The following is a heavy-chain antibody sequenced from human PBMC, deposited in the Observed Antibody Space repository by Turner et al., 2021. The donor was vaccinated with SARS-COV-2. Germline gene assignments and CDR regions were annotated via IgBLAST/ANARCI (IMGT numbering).Heavy chain of an antibody. CDR2: ISYDGSNK. Sequence: QVQLVESGGGGVQPGRSLRLSCPASGFTFRRYGMHWVRQGPGKGLEWVAVISYDGSNKYYADSVKGRFTISRDNSKNTLYLQMNSLRAEDTAVYYCAKVFFSYGYYAVYFDYWGQGTLVTVSS. V-gene: IGHV3-30*18. J-gene: IGHJ4*02. D-gene: IGHD5-18*01. CDR3: AKVFFSYGYYAVYFDY. CDR1: GFTFRRYG.